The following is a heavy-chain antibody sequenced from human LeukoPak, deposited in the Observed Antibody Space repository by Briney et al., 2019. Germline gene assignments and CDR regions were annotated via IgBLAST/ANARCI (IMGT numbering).Heavy chain of an antibody. CDR1: GYSISSGYY. V-gene: IGHV4-38-2*02. J-gene: IGHJ4*02. CDR3: ARVRYFDWLALDY. CDR2: IYHSGST. Sequence: PSETPSLTCTVSGYSISSGYYWGWIRQPPGKGLEWIGSIYHSGSTYYNPSLKSRVTISVDTSKNQFSLKLSSVTAADTAVYYCARVRYFDWLALDYWGQGTLVTVSS. D-gene: IGHD3-9*01.